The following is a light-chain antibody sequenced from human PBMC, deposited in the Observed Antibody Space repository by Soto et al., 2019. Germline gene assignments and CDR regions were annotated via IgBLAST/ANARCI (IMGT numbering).Light chain of an antibody. J-gene: IGKJ2*01. CDR3: QQSSNSPMYT. CDR1: QSIAYY. V-gene: IGKV1-39*01. Sequence: DIQMTQSPSSLSASVGDRVTITCRASQSIAYYLNWFQQKPGKAPKLLIYAASSLQSGVPSRFSGSGSGTDFTLPISSLQPEDFATYYCQQSSNSPMYTFGQGTKLYVK. CDR2: AAS.